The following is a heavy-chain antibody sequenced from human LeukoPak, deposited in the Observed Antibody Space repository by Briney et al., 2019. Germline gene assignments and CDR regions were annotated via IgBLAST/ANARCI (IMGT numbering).Heavy chain of an antibody. V-gene: IGHV4-34*01. CDR3: ARRRQGYSYGGPMDV. Sequence: SETLSLTCGVYGGSFSGYYWSWIRQPPGKGLEWIGEINHSGSTNYNPSLKSRVTISVDTSKNQFSLKLSSVTAADTAAYYCARRRQGYSYGGPMDVWGKGTTVTISS. CDR1: GGSFSGYY. J-gene: IGHJ6*04. D-gene: IGHD5-18*01. CDR2: INHSGST.